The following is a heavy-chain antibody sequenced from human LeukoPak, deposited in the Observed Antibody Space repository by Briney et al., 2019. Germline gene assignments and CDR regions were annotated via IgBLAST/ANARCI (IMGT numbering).Heavy chain of an antibody. CDR2: INPSGGST. Sequence: ASVKVSCKASGYTFTSYYMHWVRQAPGQGLEWMGIINPSGGSTSYAQKFQGRVTMTRDTSTSTVYMELSSLRSEDTAVCYCARAEQFAELDYWGQGTLVTVSS. D-gene: IGHD6-6*01. CDR1: GYTFTSYY. V-gene: IGHV1-46*01. CDR3: ARAEQFAELDY. J-gene: IGHJ4*02.